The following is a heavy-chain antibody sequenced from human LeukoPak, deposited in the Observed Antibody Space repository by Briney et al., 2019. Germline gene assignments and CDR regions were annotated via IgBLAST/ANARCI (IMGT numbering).Heavy chain of an antibody. CDR1: GFNFGDFA. CDR3: TRGSGRYEF. J-gene: IGHJ4*02. D-gene: IGHD3-10*01. Sequence: GGSLRLSCTASGFNFGDFAMTWVRQTPGKGLEWVGYIRAKAYGGTPEYAASVKGGFVSSRDDSKSIAYLQMNTLKMEDTGVYYCTRGSGRYEFWGQGTQVIVSS. CDR2: IRAKAYGGTP. V-gene: IGHV3-49*04.